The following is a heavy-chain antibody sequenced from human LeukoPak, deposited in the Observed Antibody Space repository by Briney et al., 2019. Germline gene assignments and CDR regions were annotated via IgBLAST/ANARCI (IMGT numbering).Heavy chain of an antibody. CDR1: GGSISSYQ. CDR3: ARDQVRGNWNRYGMDV. J-gene: IGHJ6*04. D-gene: IGHD1-1*01. Sequence: PSETLSLTCTVSGGSISSYQWSWIRQSPGKGLECIGCLYYSGNTNYNPSLKSRVTISADTSKNQFSLKLRSVTAADTAVYYCARDQVRGNWNRYGMDVWGKGTTVTVSS. V-gene: IGHV4-59*01. CDR2: LYYSGNT.